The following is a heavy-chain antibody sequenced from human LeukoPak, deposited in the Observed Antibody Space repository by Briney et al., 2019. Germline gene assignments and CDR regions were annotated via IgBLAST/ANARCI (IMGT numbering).Heavy chain of an antibody. CDR2: IIQDGSQK. J-gene: IGHJ4*02. CDR1: GFTFSTFY. CDR3: ARDFSDTSGCFDY. D-gene: IGHD3-22*01. Sequence: PGGSLRLSCAASGFTFSTFYMSWFRQAPGKGLEWVANIIQDGSQKYYVDSVKGRFTIARDNAKNSVFLHMSSLRAEDTAVYYCARDFSDTSGCFDYWGQGTLVIVSS. V-gene: IGHV3-7*01.